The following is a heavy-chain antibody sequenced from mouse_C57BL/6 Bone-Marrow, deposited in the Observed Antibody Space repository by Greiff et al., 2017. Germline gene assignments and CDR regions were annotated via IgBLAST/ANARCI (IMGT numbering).Heavy chain of an antibody. Sequence: QVQLQQPGAELVKPGASVTLSCKASGYTFTSYGMQWVKQRPGQGLEWIGEIDPSDSYTTYNQKFKGKATLTVDTSSSTSYMQLSSLTSEDSSVYYCARKRLLYYFDFWGQGTTLTVSS. CDR1: GYTFTSYG. CDR3: ARKRLLYYFDF. CDR2: IDPSDSYT. J-gene: IGHJ2*01. V-gene: IGHV1-50*01. D-gene: IGHD6-2*01.